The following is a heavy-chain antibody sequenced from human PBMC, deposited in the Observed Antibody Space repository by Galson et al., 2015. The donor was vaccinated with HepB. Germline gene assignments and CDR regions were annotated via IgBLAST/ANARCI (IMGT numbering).Heavy chain of an antibody. CDR1: GFTFSSYG. V-gene: IGHV3-30*18. J-gene: IGHJ5*02. CDR2: ISYDGNYK. Sequence: SLRLSCAASGFTFSSYGMHWVRQAPGKGLEWVAVISYDGNYKFYADSVKGRFTISRDNSKNTLYLQINSLKTEDTAVYYCAKDVLVVPAASRWFDPWGQGTLVTVSS. D-gene: IGHD2-2*01. CDR3: AKDVLVVPAASRWFDP.